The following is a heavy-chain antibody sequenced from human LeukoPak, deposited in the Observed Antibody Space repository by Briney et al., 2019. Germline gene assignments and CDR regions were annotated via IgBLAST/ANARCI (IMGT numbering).Heavy chain of an antibody. Sequence: GGSLRLSCAGSGFTFDDYAMHWVRQAPGKGLEWVSGISWNSGTIGYADSVKDRFTISRDNSKNTLYLQMNSLRDEDTGVFYCAKVDSSSWGIPDYWGQGTQVTVSS. CDR2: ISWNSGTI. D-gene: IGHD3-22*01. V-gene: IGHV3-9*01. J-gene: IGHJ4*02. CDR1: GFTFDDYA. CDR3: AKVDSSSWGIPDY.